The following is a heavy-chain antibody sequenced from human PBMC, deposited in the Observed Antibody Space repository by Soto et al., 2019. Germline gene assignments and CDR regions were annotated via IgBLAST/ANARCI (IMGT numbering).Heavy chain of an antibody. D-gene: IGHD3-16*01. CDR2: IIPIFGTA. CDR1: GGTFSSYA. Sequence: GASVKVSCKASGGTFSSYAISWVRQAPGQGLEWMGGIIPIFGTANYVQKFQGRVTITADESTSTAYMELSSLRSEDTAVYYCARLFWGGPNYFLGSGGRGPLVTVPA. V-gene: IGHV1-69*13. CDR3: ARLFWGGPNYFLGS. J-gene: IGHJ4*02.